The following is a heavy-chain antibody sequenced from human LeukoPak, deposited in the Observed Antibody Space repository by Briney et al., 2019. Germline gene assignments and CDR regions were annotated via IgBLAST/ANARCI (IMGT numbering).Heavy chain of an antibody. CDR1: GGSISSYY. J-gene: IGHJ4*02. V-gene: IGHV4-59*01. Sequence: SETLSLTCTVSGGSISSYYWSWIRQPPGKGLERIGYIYYSGSTNYNPSLKSRVTISVDTSKNQFSLKLSSVTAADTAVYYCASHPDILTGYYYFDYWGQGTLVTVSS. CDR3: ASHPDILTGYYYFDY. D-gene: IGHD3-9*01. CDR2: IYYSGST.